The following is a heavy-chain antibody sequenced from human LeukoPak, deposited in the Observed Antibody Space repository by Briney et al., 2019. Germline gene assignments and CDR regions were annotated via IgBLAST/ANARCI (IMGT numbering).Heavy chain of an antibody. Sequence: TSETLSLTCTVSGGSISNNNYYWAWIRQPPGKGLECIGSIYYSGSPYYNPSLKSRVTISVDTSKNQFSLRLSSVTAADTTVYYCATWRTAKTGFDYWGQGTLVTVSS. CDR1: GGSISNNNYY. J-gene: IGHJ4*02. CDR2: IYYSGSP. V-gene: IGHV4-39*01. CDR3: ATWRTAKTGFDY. D-gene: IGHD1-1*01.